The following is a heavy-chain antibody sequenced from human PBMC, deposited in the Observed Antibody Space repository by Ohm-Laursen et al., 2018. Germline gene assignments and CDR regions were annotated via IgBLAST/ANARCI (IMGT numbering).Heavy chain of an antibody. V-gene: IGHV3-7*01. J-gene: IGHJ4*02. CDR1: EVTFSSYW. CDR3: ARGSGEYVYY. CDR2: IKQDGSEK. Sequence: SLRLSCAASEVTFSSYWMSWVRQAPGKGLEWVANIKQDGSEKYYVDSVKGRFSISRDNAKNSLYLQMNSLRAEDTAVYYCARGSGEYVYYWGQGTLVTVSS. D-gene: IGHD2-15*01.